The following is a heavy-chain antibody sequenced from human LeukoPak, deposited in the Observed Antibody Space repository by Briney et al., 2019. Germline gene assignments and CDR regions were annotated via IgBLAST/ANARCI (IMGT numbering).Heavy chain of an antibody. D-gene: IGHD4-17*01. CDR1: GGTFSSYA. CDR2: IIPIFGTA. CDR3: ARDYGDYYYGMDV. Sequence: ASVKVSCKASGGTFSSYAISWVRQAPGQGLEWMGGIIPIFGTANYAQKFQGRVTITADESTSTAYMELRSLRSDDTAVYYCARDYGDYYYGMDVWGQGTTVTVSS. V-gene: IGHV1-69*13. J-gene: IGHJ6*02.